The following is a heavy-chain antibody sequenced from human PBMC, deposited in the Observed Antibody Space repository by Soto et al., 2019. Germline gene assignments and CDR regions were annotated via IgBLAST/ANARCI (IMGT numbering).Heavy chain of an antibody. CDR3: ARAPAEAVAGPFDY. CDR1: GGSISRSTW. J-gene: IGHJ4*02. D-gene: IGHD6-19*01. CDR2: IYHSGST. Sequence: PSETLSLSCAVSGGSISRSTWWRWVRQGPGKGLEWIGEIYHSGSTNYNPSLKSRVTISVDKSKNQFSLKLSSVTAADTAVYYSARAPAEAVAGPFDYWGQGTLVTVSS. V-gene: IGHV4-4*02.